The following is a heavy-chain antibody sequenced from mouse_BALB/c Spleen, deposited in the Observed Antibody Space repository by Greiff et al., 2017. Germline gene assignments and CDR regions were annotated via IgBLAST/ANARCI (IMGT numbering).Heavy chain of an antibody. CDR2: ISYSGST. D-gene: IGHD2-2*01. CDR1: GYSITSDYA. J-gene: IGHJ2*01. V-gene: IGHV3-2*02. Sequence: EVKLMESGPGLVKPSQSLSLTCTVTGYSITSDYAWNWIRQFPGNKLEWMGYISYSGSTSYNPSLKSRISITRDTSKNQFFLQLNSVTTEDTATYYCARRGWGYGDDFYFDYWGQGTTLTVSS. CDR3: ARRGWGYGDDFYFDY.